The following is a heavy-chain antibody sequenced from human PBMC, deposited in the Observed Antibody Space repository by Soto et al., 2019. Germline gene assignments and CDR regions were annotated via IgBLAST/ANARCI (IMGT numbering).Heavy chain of an antibody. J-gene: IGHJ4*02. V-gene: IGHV3-23*01. CDR2: ISDTGGTT. Sequence: EVQLLDSGGGLVQPGGSLRLSCAASGFTFTNYAMRWVRQAPGKGLECVAAISDTGGTTYYADSVKGRFTISRDNSKNTLYLQMNSLRAEDTAVSYCAKEPLVRQYFAYWGQGTLVIVSS. CDR1: GFTFTNYA. D-gene: IGHD6-13*01. CDR3: AKEPLVRQYFAY.